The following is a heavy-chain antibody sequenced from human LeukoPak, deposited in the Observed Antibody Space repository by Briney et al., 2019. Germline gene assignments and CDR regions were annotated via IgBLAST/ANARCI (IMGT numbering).Heavy chain of an antibody. CDR1: GFTFSSYS. J-gene: IGHJ4*02. CDR3: AREAPDPMYYFDY. V-gene: IGHV3-21*01. Sequence: GGSLRLSCAASGFTFSSYSMNWVRQAPGKGLEWVSSISSSSSYIYYADSVKGRFTISRDNAKNSLYLQMNSLRAEDTAVYYCAREAPDPMYYFDYWGQGTLVTVSS. CDR2: ISSSSSYI.